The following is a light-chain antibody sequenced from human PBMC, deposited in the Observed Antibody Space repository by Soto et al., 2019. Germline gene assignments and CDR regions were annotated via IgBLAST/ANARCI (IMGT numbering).Light chain of an antibody. Sequence: DIVMTQFPDSLAVSLGERATINCKSSQSVLYSSNNKNYLAWYQQKPGQPPKLLIYWASTRESGVPDRFSGRGSGTDFTLTISSLQAEDVAVYYCQQYFSAPLTFGGGTKVEIK. V-gene: IGKV4-1*01. CDR1: QSVLYSSNNKNY. CDR2: WAS. J-gene: IGKJ4*01. CDR3: QQYFSAPLT.